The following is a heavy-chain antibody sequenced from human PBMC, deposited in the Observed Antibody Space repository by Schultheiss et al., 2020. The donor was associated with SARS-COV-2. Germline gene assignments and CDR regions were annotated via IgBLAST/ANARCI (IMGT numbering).Heavy chain of an antibody. CDR1: GGSFSGYY. J-gene: IGHJ6*02. D-gene: IGHD5-18*01. V-gene: IGHV4-59*12. CDR2: IYYSGST. CDR3: ARGEYSYRYVDNYYYGLDV. Sequence: SQTLSLTCAVYGGSFSGYYWSWIRQPPGKGLEWIGYIYYSGSTNYNPSLKSRVTISVDTSKNQFSLKLSSVTAADTAVYYCARGEYSYRYVDNYYYGLDVWGQGTTVTVSS.